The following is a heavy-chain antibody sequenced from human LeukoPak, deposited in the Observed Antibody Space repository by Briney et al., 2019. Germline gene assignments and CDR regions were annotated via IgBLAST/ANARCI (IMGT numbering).Heavy chain of an antibody. CDR3: AREWGLKLAVNPKGMDV. J-gene: IGHJ6*02. Sequence: ASVKVSCKASGYTFTSYDIHWVRQAPGQGLEWMGIVHPSTGSTSFTQKFQGRVTMTSDTSTRTVYMELSSLRSEDTAVYYCAREWGLKLAVNPKGMDVWGQGTTVIVSS. CDR1: GYTFTSYD. V-gene: IGHV1-46*01. D-gene: IGHD6-13*01. CDR2: VHPSTGST.